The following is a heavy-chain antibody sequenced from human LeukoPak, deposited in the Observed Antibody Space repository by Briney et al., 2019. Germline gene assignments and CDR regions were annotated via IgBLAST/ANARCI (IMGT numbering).Heavy chain of an antibody. V-gene: IGHV3-30-3*01. J-gene: IGHJ4*02. CDR2: ISYDGSNK. CDR1: GFTFSSYA. CDR3: ARSPSCSSTSCYNGGHYFDY. D-gene: IGHD2-2*02. Sequence: GGSLRLSCAASGFTFSSYAMHWVRQAPGKGLEWVAVISYDGSNKYYADSVKGRFTISRDNSKNTLYLRMNSLRAEDTAVYYCARSPSCSSTSCYNGGHYFDYWGQGTLVTVSS.